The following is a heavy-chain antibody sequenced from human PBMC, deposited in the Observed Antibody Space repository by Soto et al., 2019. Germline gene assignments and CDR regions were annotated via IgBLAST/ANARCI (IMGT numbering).Heavy chain of an antibody. CDR3: ARYYVYVGNGLDL. J-gene: IGHJ5*02. CDR1: GFSFSTHG. D-gene: IGHD3-10*02. V-gene: IGHV3-33*01. CDR2: IVNDGSEQ. Sequence: GGSLRLSCAATGFSFSTHGMHWVRQAPGKGLEWVAVIVNDGSEQQYADSLKGRFTISRDNARNILYLQMNNLRAEDTALYYCARYYVYVGNGLDLWSQRTSVPVSA.